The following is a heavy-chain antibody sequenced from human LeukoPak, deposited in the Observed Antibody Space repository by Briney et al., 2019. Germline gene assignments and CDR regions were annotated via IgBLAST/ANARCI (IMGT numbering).Heavy chain of an antibody. CDR1: GSSISSSSYY. V-gene: IGHV4-39*07. D-gene: IGHD3-9*01. CDR2: IYYSGST. J-gene: IGHJ4*02. CDR3: ARVHYDILTGYYLDY. Sequence: SETLSLTCTVSGSSISSSSYYWGWIRQPPGKGLEWIGSIYYSGSTYYNPSLKSRVTISVDTSKNQFSLKLSSVTAADTAVYYCARVHYDILTGYYLDYWGQGTLVTVSS.